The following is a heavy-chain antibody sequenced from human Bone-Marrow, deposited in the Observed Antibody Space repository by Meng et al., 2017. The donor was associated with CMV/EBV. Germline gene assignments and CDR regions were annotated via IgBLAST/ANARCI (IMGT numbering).Heavy chain of an antibody. V-gene: IGHV1-2*02. D-gene: IGHD3-10*02. J-gene: IGHJ4*02. Sequence: ASVKVSCKASGYTFTGYYMHWVRQAPGQGLEWMGLINPNGGGTNYAQKFQGRVTMTRDTSISTAYMERSRLRSDDTAVYYCACSPSHHIPFDYWGQGTLVTVSS. CDR2: INPNGGGT. CDR3: ACSPSHHIPFDY. CDR1: GYTFTGYY.